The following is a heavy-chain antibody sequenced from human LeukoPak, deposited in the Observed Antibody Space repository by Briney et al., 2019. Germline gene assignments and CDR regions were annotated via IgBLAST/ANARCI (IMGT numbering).Heavy chain of an antibody. J-gene: IGHJ4*02. CDR3: ARGLEYSSSSGEAY. Sequence: ASVKVSCKASGYTFTSYGISWVRQAPGQGLEWMGGIIPIFGTANYAQKFQGRVTITADESTSTAYMELSSLRSEDTAVYYCARGLEYSSSSGEAYWGQGTLVTVSS. CDR1: GYTFTSYG. D-gene: IGHD6-6*01. V-gene: IGHV1-69*13. CDR2: IIPIFGTA.